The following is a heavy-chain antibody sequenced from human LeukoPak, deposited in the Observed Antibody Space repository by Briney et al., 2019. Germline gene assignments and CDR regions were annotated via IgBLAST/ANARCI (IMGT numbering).Heavy chain of an antibody. V-gene: IGHV3-64D*06. CDR2: ISSNGGST. Sequence: GGSLRLSCSASGFTFSSYAMHWVRQAPGKGLEYVSAISSNGGSTYYADSVKGRFTISGDNSKNTLYLQMSSLRAEDTAVYYCARLGSSGYLFDYWGQGTLVTVSS. CDR1: GFTFSSYA. D-gene: IGHD3-22*01. J-gene: IGHJ4*02. CDR3: ARLGSSGYLFDY.